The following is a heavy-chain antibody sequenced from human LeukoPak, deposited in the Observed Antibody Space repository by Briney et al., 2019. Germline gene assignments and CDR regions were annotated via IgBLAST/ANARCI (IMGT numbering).Heavy chain of an antibody. CDR3: ARGNSSSWFGYSYYGMDV. V-gene: IGHV3-7*04. CDR1: GGSISNYY. Sequence: ETLSLTCRVSGGSISNYYWSWVRQAPGKGLEWVANIKQGGSEKYYVDSVKGRFTISRDNAKNSPYLQMNSLRAEDTAVYYCARGNSSSWFGYSYYGMDVWGQGTTVTVSS. D-gene: IGHD6-13*01. J-gene: IGHJ6*02. CDR2: IKQGGSEK.